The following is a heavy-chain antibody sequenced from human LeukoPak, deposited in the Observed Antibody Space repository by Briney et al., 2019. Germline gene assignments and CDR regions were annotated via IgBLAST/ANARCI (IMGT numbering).Heavy chain of an antibody. Sequence: GGSLRLPCAASGFTFSSYWMSWVRQAPGKGLEWVANIKQDGSEKYYVDSVKGRFTISRDNAKNSLYLQMNSLRAEDTAVYYCASKCSSTSCYTYYYYGMDVWGQGTTVTVSS. V-gene: IGHV3-7*01. D-gene: IGHD2-2*02. CDR3: ASKCSSTSCYTYYYYGMDV. CDR1: GFTFSSYW. J-gene: IGHJ6*02. CDR2: IKQDGSEK.